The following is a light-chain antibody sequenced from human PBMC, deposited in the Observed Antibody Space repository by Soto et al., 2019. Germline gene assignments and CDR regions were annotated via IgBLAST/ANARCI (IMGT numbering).Light chain of an antibody. Sequence: EIVLTQSPATLSSFPGDRVTLSCRASQAVNTRLAWYQHKPGQAPRLLIYLASNRAAGVPARFSGSGSGTDFTLTISDVEPEHFAVYYCHQRQSWPRTFGQGTTVDIK. V-gene: IGKV3-11*01. CDR1: QAVNTR. CDR3: HQRQSWPRT. J-gene: IGKJ1*01. CDR2: LAS.